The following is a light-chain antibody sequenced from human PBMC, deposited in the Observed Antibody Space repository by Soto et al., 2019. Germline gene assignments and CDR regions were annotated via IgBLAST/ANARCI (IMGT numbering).Light chain of an antibody. CDR1: SSNIGAGYD. V-gene: IGLV1-40*01. CDR3: QSYDSSLSAVV. Sequence: QSVLTQPPSVSGAPGQRVTICCTGSSSNIGAGYDIHWYHQVPGTAPKLLIYGNTNRPSGVPDRISASTSGSSASLAITGLQADDEADYYCQSYDSSLSAVVFGGGTKVTVL. CDR2: GNT. J-gene: IGLJ2*01.